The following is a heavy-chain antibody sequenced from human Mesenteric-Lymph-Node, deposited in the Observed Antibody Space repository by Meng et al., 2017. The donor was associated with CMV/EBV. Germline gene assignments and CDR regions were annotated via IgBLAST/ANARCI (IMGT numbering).Heavy chain of an antibody. Sequence: GESLKISCAASGFTFSTYSTNWVRQAPGKGLEWVSSISSSSSYKYHADSVKGRFTISRDNAKNSLYLQMNSLRVEDTAVYYCAREGVDGSGYYYKYWGQGTLVTVSS. CDR1: GFTFSTYS. V-gene: IGHV3-21*01. CDR2: ISSSSSYK. CDR3: AREGVDGSGYYYKY. J-gene: IGHJ4*02. D-gene: IGHD3-22*01.